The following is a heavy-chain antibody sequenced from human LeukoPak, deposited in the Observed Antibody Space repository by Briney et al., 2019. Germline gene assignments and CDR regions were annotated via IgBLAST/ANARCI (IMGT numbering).Heavy chain of an antibody. D-gene: IGHD2-8*01. CDR1: GASISSSY. CDR2: IYNRDT. J-gene: IGHJ5*02. Sequence: SETLSLTCSVSGASISSSYWSWLQQPPGKGLEWIAHIYNRDTNYNPSLQSRVTISLDTSKNQFSLKLTSVTAADTAVYYCAKNGRTWPSWGQGTLVTVSS. V-gene: IGHV4-59*03. CDR3: AKNGRTWPS.